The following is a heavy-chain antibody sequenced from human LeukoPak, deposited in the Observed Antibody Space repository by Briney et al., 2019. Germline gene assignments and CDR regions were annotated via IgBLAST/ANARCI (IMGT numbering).Heavy chain of an antibody. J-gene: IGHJ4*02. CDR2: INQAGSEK. CDR1: GFTFSSYW. D-gene: IGHD5-12*01. Sequence: GGSLRLSCAASGFTFSSYWMTWVREAPGKGLGWVAKINQAGSEKFYVDSVKGRFTISRDNAKNSLYLQMNSLRAEDTAVYYCARDGGVSGYDLLDHWGQGTLVTVSS. V-gene: IGHV3-7*01. CDR3: ARDGGVSGYDLLDH.